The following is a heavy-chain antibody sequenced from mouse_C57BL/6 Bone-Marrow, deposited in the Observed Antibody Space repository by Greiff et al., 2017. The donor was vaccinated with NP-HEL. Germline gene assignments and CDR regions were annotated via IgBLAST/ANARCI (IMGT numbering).Heavy chain of an antibody. J-gene: IGHJ2*01. Sequence: QVQLQQPGAELVKPGASVKLSCKASGYTFTSYWMHWVKQRPGRGLEWIGRIDPKSGGTKYNEKFKSKATLTVDKPSSTAYMQLSSLTSEDSAVYYCASQVVANYFDYWGQGTTLTVSS. CDR3: ASQVVANYFDY. D-gene: IGHD1-1*01. V-gene: IGHV1-72*01. CDR2: IDPKSGGT. CDR1: GYTFTSYW.